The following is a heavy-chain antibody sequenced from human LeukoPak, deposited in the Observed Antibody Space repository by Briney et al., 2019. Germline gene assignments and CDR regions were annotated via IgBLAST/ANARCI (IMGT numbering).Heavy chain of an antibody. V-gene: IGHV4-30-4*01. D-gene: IGHD3-22*01. Sequence: PSETLSLTCTVSGGSISSGDYYWSWIRQPPGKGLEWIGYIYYSGSTYYNPSLKSRDTISVDTSKNQFSLKLSSVTAADTAVYYCARGYYYDSSGYAPDYWGQGTLVTVSS. CDR2: IYYSGST. CDR3: ARGYYYDSSGYAPDY. CDR1: GGSISSGDYY. J-gene: IGHJ4*02.